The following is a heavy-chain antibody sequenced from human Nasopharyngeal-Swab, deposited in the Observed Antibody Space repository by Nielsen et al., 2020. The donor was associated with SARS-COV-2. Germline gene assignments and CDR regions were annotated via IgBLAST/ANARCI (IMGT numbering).Heavy chain of an antibody. J-gene: IGHJ3*02. CDR3: ASIGFLEWLSHAFDI. D-gene: IGHD3-3*02. V-gene: IGHV3-21*01. Sequence: GEPLKISCAASGFTFSSYSMNWVRQAPGKGLEWVSSISSSSSYIYYADSVKGRFTISRDNAKNSLYLQMNSLRAEDTAVYYCASIGFLEWLSHAFDIWGQGTMVTVSS. CDR1: GFTFSSYS. CDR2: ISSSSSYI.